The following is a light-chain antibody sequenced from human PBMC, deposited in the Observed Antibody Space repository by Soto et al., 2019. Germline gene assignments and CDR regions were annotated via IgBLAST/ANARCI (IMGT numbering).Light chain of an antibody. Sequence: QSALTQPASVSGSPGQSITISCTGTSSNVGSYKLVSWYQQHPGKAPKLMIFEVNKRPSGVSHRFSGTKSGNTASLTISGLKVEDEADYYCCSSGRSTTYVFGTGTKLTVL. J-gene: IGLJ1*01. CDR3: CSSGRSTTYV. CDR2: EVN. CDR1: SSNVGSYKL. V-gene: IGLV2-23*02.